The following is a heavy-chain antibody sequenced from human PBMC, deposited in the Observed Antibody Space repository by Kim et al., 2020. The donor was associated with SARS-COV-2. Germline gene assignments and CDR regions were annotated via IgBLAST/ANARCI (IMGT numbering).Heavy chain of an antibody. J-gene: IGHJ4*02. CDR2: IYYNGNT. CDR3: STYSRGCIYFDY. V-gene: IGHV4-39*01. D-gene: IGHD2-8*01. CDR1: GGSMNNNNYN. Sequence: SETLSLTCIVSGGSMNNNNYNWAWIRQPPGKGLEWIANIYYNGNTYYNPSLKSWATISIDTSKNQFSLRMTSVTAANTVVYYCSTYSRGCIYFDYWAQG.